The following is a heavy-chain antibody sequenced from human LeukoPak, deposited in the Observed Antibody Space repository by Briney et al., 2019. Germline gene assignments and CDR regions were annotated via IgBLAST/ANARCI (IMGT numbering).Heavy chain of an antibody. V-gene: IGHV4-59*08. CDR2: VSYSGRT. Sequence: SETLSLTCTVSGASISNYYWSWIRQPPGKGLECIGYVSYSGRTNHNPSLKSRVTISADTSKNQFSLSLNSVTAADTAVYYCARSSLYDGSGDPNYWGRGTLVTVSS. D-gene: IGHD3-22*01. CDR1: GASISNYY. CDR3: ARSSLYDGSGDPNY. J-gene: IGHJ4*02.